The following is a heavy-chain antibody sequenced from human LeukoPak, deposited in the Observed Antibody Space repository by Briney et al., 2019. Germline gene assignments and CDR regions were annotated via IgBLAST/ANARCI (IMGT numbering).Heavy chain of an antibody. D-gene: IGHD6-13*01. Sequence: ASVKVSCKASGYTFTSYAMHWVRQAPGQRLEWMGWINAGNGYTKYSQKFQGRVTITRDTSASTAYMELSSLRSEDTAVYYCARAAAHDAFDIWGQGTMVTVSS. CDR2: INAGNGYT. V-gene: IGHV1-3*01. CDR1: GYTFTSYA. J-gene: IGHJ3*02. CDR3: ARAAAHDAFDI.